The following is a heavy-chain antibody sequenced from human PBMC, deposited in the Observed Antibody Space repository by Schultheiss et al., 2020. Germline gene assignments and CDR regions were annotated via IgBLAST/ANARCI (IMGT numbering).Heavy chain of an antibody. V-gene: IGHV3-23*01. D-gene: IGHD2-2*02. CDR2: VSGSGYST. Sequence: GGSLRLSCAASGFTFSSYGMIWFRQAPGKGLEWVSTVSGSGYSTYYADSVKGRFTISRDNSKNTLYLQMNSLRADDTALYYCAKSCSYASCYNEYYFDYWGQGTLLTVSS. CDR3: AKSCSYASCYNEYYFDY. J-gene: IGHJ4*02. CDR1: GFTFSSYG.